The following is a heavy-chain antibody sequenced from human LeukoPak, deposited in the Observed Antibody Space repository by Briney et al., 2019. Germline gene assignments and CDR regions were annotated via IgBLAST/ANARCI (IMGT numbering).Heavy chain of an antibody. J-gene: IGHJ5*02. Sequence: GGSLRLSCAASGFSFSNHGMHWVRQAPGKRLERVAVIWDDGNNKRYANSVNGRFTISRDNSENTLYLQMNGLTAEDTAMYYCARDSYQDYYGRFDPWGQGTLVIVSS. CDR3: ARDSYQDYYGRFDP. D-gene: IGHD3-10*01. CDR1: GFSFSNHG. CDR2: IWDDGNNK. V-gene: IGHV3-33*01.